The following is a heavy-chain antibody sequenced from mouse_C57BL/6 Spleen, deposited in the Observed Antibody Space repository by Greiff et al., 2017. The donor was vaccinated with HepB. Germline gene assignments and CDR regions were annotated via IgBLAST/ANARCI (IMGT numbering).Heavy chain of an antibody. D-gene: IGHD1-1*01. CDR1: GFTFSDAW. Sequence: EVKVEESGGGLVQPGGSMKLSCAASGFTFSDAWMDWVRQSPEKGLEWVAEIRNKANNHATYYAESVKGRFTISRDDSKSSVYLQMNSLRAEDTGIYYCTRRDYYYGSSYVYYFDYWGQGTTLTVSS. V-gene: IGHV6-6*01. CDR2: IRNKANNHAT. J-gene: IGHJ2*01. CDR3: TRRDYYYGSSYVYYFDY.